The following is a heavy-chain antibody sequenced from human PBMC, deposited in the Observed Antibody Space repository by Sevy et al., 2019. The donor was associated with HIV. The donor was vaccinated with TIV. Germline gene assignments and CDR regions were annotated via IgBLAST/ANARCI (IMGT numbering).Heavy chain of an antibody. D-gene: IGHD3-22*01. CDR3: ARDRYYDASGYYYYYYGMDV. V-gene: IGHV3-66*01. Sequence: GGSLRLSCAASGLSVSDNYMNWVRQAPGKGLELVSVIYSDGRTYYADSVKGRFTISRDNSKNTLYLHMNYLRPEDTAVYYCARDRYYDASGYYYYYYGMDVWGQGTTVTVSS. CDR1: GLSVSDNY. J-gene: IGHJ6*02. CDR2: IYSDGRT.